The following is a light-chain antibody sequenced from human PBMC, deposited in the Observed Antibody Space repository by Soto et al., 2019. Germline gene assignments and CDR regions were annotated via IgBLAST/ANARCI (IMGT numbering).Light chain of an antibody. V-gene: IGLV2-11*01. CDR2: DVS. CDR3: CSYAGSYTWL. CDR1: SSDVGGYNY. Sequence: QSALTQPRSVSGSPGQSVTISCTGTSSDVGGYNYVSWYQQHPGKAPKLMIYDVSKRPSGVPDHFSGSKSGNTASLTISGLQAEDEADYYCCSYAGSYTWLFGGGTKLTVL. J-gene: IGLJ3*02.